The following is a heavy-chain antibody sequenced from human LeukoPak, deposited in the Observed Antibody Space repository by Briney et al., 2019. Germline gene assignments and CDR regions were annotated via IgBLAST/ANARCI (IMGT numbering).Heavy chain of an antibody. J-gene: IGHJ4*02. CDR2: IRSKAYGGTT. V-gene: IGHV3-49*04. Sequence: GGSLRLSCTTSGFTFGDYAMSWVRKAPGKGLEWVGFIRSKAYGGTTEYAASVKGRFTISRDDSRRIVYLQMNSLKTEDTAVYYCTREGRGSDAFDYWGQGTLVTVSS. D-gene: IGHD3-16*01. CDR3: TREGRGSDAFDY. CDR1: GFTFGDYA.